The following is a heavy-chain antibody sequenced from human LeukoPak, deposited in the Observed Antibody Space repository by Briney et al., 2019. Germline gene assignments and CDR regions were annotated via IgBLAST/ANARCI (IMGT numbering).Heavy chain of an antibody. CDR1: GYSFTTYG. CDR2: ISAYNGDT. D-gene: IGHD6-13*01. Sequence: ASVKVSCKTSGYSFTTYGVTWVRQAPRQGLEWMGWISAYNGDTNYAQKFQGRFTMTTDTSTSTANMELRSLRSDDTAVYYCARDHSSSCQLLDYWGQGTLVTISS. J-gene: IGHJ4*02. V-gene: IGHV1-18*01. CDR3: ARDHSSSCQLLDY.